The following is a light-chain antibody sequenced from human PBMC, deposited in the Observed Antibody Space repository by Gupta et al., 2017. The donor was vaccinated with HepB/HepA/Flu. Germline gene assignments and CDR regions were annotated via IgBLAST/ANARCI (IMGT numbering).Light chain of an antibody. CDR3: QSYDSSNQV. CDR2: EDN. V-gene: IGLV6-57*03. CDR1: SGSIASNY. J-gene: IGLJ2*01. Sequence: NFMLTQPHSVSESPGQTVTISCTRSSGSIASNYVQWYQQRPGSAPTTVIYEDNQRPSGVPDRFSGSIDSSSTSASLTISGLKTEDDADYYCQSYDSSNQVFGGGTKLTVL.